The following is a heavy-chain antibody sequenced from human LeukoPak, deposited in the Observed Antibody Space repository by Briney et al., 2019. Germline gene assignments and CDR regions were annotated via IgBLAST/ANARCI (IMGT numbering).Heavy chain of an antibody. J-gene: IGHJ5*02. CDR1: ALTFSSYS. CDR2: ISSSSSYK. CDR3: AREGRHNWFDP. Sequence: GGSLRLSCATSALTFSSYSMNWVRQAPGKGREWGSSISSSSSYKYYADSAKRRLTISRDNANNRLYLQMNSLRDEDTAVYYCAREGRHNWFDPWGQGTLVTVSS. V-gene: IGHV3-21*01.